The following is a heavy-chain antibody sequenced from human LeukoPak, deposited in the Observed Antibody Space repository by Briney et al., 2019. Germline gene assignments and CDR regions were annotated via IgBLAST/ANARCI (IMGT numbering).Heavy chain of an antibody. CDR2: IYHSGST. Sequence: SETLSLTCTVSGYSIRSGDYWGWIRQPPGKGLEWIGNIYHSGSTYYNPSLKSRLTISIDTSKSQFSLQLSSVTAADTAVYYCARHGSRVMATIEDSWGQGTLVIVSS. D-gene: IGHD5-12*01. CDR3: ARHGSRVMATIEDS. V-gene: IGHV4-38-2*02. J-gene: IGHJ4*02. CDR1: GYSIRSGDY.